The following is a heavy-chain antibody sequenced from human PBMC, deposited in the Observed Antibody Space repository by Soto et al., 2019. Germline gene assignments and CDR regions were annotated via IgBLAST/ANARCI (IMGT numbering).Heavy chain of an antibody. CDR1: GYTFTGYY. CDR2: INPNSGGT. J-gene: IGHJ5*02. Sequence: GASVKVSCKASGYTFTGYYMHWVRQAPGQGREWMGWINPNSGGTNYAQKFQGRVTMTRDTSISTAYMELSGLRSDDTAVYYCARDYYDSSGYYYGNWFDPWGQGXLVTVSS. V-gene: IGHV1-2*02. CDR3: ARDYYDSSGYYYGNWFDP. D-gene: IGHD3-22*01.